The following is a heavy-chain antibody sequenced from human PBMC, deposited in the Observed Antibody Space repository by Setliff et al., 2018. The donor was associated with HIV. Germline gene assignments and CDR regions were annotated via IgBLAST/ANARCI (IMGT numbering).Heavy chain of an antibody. J-gene: IGHJ4*02. V-gene: IGHV4-39*07. Sequence: SETLSLTCTVSGGSISSSSYYWGWIRQPPGKGLEWIGNIYYSGSTNYNPSLKSRVSISVDTSKKQFSLKLSSVSAADTAVYYCARAADYHDSSGYWAPPRYFDYWGQGTLVTVSS. D-gene: IGHD3-22*01. CDR2: IYYSGST. CDR3: ARAADYHDSSGYWAPPRYFDY. CDR1: GGSISSSSYY.